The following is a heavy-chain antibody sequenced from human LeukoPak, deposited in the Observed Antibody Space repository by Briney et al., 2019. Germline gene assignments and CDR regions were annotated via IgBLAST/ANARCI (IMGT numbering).Heavy chain of an antibody. CDR1: GGSISSYY. D-gene: IGHD3-22*01. J-gene: IGHJ6*02. V-gene: IGHV4-4*07. CDR3: ARGFRGSVVVITKGPYYYYYGMDV. Sequence: SETLSLTCTVSGGSISSYYWSWIRQPAGKGLEWIGRIYTSGSTNYNPSLKSRVTMSVDTSKNQFSLKLSSVTAADTAVYYCARGFRGSVVVITKGPYYYYYGMDVWGQGTTVTVSS. CDR2: IYTSGST.